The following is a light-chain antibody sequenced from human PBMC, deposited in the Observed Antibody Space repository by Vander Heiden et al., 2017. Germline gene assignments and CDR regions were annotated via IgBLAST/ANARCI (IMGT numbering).Light chain of an antibody. CDR1: QSVSSH. CDR3: QQYSKWWT. Sequence: IVMTQSPPTPSMFLGAGVARSSRASQSVSSHLAWYPQNPGQAPRLLIEEASTRAAGVPARFSGSASGTEFTLTISSLQAEDVAMYYCQQYSKWWTFGQGTKVEIK. V-gene: IGKV3-15*01. J-gene: IGKJ1*01. CDR2: EAS.